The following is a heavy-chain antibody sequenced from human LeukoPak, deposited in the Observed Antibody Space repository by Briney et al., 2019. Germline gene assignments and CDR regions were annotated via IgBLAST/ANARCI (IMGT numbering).Heavy chain of an antibody. D-gene: IGHD3-22*01. V-gene: IGHV5-51*01. CDR3: ARGWDSSGYYPGAFDI. Sequence: GESLKISCKGSGYIFTSHWSGWVRQMPGKGLEWMGIIYPGDSDPSFRPSIQGQVTISADKSISTAYLQWSSLRASDTGMYYCARGWDSSGYYPGAFDIWGQGTMVTVYS. J-gene: IGHJ3*02. CDR2: IYPGDSDP. CDR1: GYIFTSHW.